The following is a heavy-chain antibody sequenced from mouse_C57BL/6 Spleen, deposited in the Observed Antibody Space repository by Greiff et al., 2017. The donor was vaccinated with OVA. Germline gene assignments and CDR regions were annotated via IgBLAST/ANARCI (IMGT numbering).Heavy chain of an antibody. D-gene: IGHD2-1*01. CDR3: ARGGNSWFAY. CDR1: GFTFSDYY. CDR2: ISNGGGST. Sequence: EVQGVESGGGLVQPGGSLKLSCAASGFTFSDYYMYWVRQTPEKRLEWVAYISNGGGSTYYPDTVKGRFTISRDNAKNTLYLQMSRLKSEDTAMYYCARGGNSWFAYWGQGTLVTVSA. J-gene: IGHJ3*01. V-gene: IGHV5-12*01.